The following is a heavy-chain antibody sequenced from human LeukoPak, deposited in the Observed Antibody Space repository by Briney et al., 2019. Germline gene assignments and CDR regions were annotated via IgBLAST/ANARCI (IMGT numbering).Heavy chain of an antibody. CDR3: AREGENIDY. J-gene: IGHJ4*02. CDR2: ISAYNGNT. V-gene: IGHV1-18*01. Sequence: ASVKVSCKASVYTFTSYSISWVRQAPGQGLEWMGWISAYNGNTNYAQKLQGRLTMTTDTSTSTSYMGRMSLRSDDTAVYYCAREGENIDYWGQGTLVTVSS. CDR1: VYTFTSYS.